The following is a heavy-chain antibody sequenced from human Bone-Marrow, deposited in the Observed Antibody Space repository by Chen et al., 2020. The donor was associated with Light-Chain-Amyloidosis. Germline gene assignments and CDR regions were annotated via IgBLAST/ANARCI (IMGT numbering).Heavy chain of an antibody. Sequence: EVQLEQSGPEVKKPGESLKISCKGSGYTFPNYWIGWVRQMPGKGLEWMGVIYPDDSDARYSPSFEGQVTISADKSITTPYLQWRSLKASDTAMYYCARRRDGYNFDYWGQGTLVTVSS. CDR3: ARRRDGYNFDY. CDR1: GYTFPNYW. D-gene: IGHD5-12*01. V-gene: IGHV5-51*01. CDR2: IYPDDSDA. J-gene: IGHJ4*02.